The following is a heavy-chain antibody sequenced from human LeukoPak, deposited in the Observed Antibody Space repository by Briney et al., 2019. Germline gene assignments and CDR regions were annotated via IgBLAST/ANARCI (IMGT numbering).Heavy chain of an antibody. V-gene: IGHV3-64*01. D-gene: IGHD2-2*01. Sequence: GGSLRLSCAASGFTFSSYVMHWVRQAPGKGLEYVSTINSNGGSTYYANSVKGRFTISRDNSKNTLYLQMGSLRAEDMAVYYCARELGYCSSTSCYLPNYYYYYGMDVWGQGTTVTVSS. CDR2: INSNGGST. CDR3: ARELGYCSSTSCYLPNYYYYYGMDV. J-gene: IGHJ6*02. CDR1: GFTFSSYV.